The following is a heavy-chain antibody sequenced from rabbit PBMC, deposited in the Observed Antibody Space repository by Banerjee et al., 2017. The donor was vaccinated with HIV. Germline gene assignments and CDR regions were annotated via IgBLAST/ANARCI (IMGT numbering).Heavy chain of an antibody. V-gene: IGHV1S45*01. D-gene: IGHD1-1*01. J-gene: IGHJ4*01. CDR1: GFSFSSSYW. Sequence: QEQLEESGGDLVKPEGSLTLTCTASGFSFSSSYWICWVRQAPGKGLEWIACIYAGSSGSTYYASWAKGRFTISKTSSTTVTLQMTSLTAADTATYFCARDEHASSSGYSVYFNLWGPGTLVTVS. CDR2: IYAGSSGST. CDR3: ARDEHASSSGYSVYFNL.